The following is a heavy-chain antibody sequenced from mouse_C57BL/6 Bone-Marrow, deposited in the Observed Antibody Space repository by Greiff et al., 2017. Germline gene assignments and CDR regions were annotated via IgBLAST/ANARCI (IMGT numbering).Heavy chain of an antibody. CDR3: IYDGYYRGFFAY. Sequence: QVQLKQSGAELVKPGASVKLSCKASGYTFTSYWMHWVKQRPGQGLEWIGMIHPNSGSTNYNEKFKSKATLTVDKSSSTAYMQLSSLTSEDSAVYYCIYDGYYRGFFAYWGQGTLVTVSA. CDR1: GYTFTSYW. D-gene: IGHD2-3*01. V-gene: IGHV1-64*01. CDR2: IHPNSGST. J-gene: IGHJ3*01.